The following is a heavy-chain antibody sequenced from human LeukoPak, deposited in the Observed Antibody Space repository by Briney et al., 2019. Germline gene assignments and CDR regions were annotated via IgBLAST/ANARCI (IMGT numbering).Heavy chain of an antibody. V-gene: IGHV1-69*13. CDR1: GGTFSIYA. J-gene: IGHJ4*02. D-gene: IGHD3-9*01. CDR3: AVVYYDINY. CDR2: IIPIFGTA. Sequence: SVKVSCKPSGGTFSIYAISWVRQAPGQELEWMGGIIPIFGTANHAQKFQGRVTITADESTSTAYMELSSLRSEDTAVYYCAVVYYDINYWGQGTLVTVSS.